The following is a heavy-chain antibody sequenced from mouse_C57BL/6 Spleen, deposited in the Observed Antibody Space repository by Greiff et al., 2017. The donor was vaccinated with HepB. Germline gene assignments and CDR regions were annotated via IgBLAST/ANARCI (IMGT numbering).Heavy chain of an antibody. CDR2: ISYDGSN. Sequence: EVKLVESGPGLVKPSQSLSLTCSVTGYSITSGYYWNWIRQFPGNKLEWMGYISYDGSNNYNPSLKNRISITRDTSKNQFFLKLNSVTTEDTATYYCARREHWYFDVWGTGTTVTVSS. CDR3: ARREHWYFDV. J-gene: IGHJ1*03. CDR1: GYSITSGYY. V-gene: IGHV3-6*01.